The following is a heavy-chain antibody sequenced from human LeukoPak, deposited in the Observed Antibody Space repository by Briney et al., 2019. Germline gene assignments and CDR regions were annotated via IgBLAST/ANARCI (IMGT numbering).Heavy chain of an antibody. V-gene: IGHV3-23*01. CDR1: GFTLSSYA. D-gene: IGHD1-1*01. CDR2: ISVSGNT. J-gene: IGHJ5*02. CDR3: AKLRDWMWFDP. Sequence: GGSLRLSCAASGFTLSSYAMSWVRQGPGKGLEWVSAISVSGNTYHADSVKGRFTISRDSSKNTLYLQMNSLRAEDAAVYYCAKLRDWMWFDPWGQGTLVTVSS.